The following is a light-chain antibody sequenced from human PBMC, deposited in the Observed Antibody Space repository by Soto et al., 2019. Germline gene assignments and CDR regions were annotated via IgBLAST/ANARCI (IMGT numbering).Light chain of an antibody. Sequence: DIQMTQSPSTLSASVGDRVTITCRAGQNIMSRLVCFQQKPGKAPRRLIYAASSLQSGVPSRFSGSGSGTEFILTISSLQPEDFATYYCLQHNSYPWTSGQGTKVDI. J-gene: IGKJ1*01. V-gene: IGKV1-17*01. CDR1: QNIMSR. CDR3: LQHNSYPWT. CDR2: AAS.